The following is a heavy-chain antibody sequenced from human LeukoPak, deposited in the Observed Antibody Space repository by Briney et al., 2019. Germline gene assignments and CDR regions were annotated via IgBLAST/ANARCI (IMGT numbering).Heavy chain of an antibody. Sequence: LPGRSLRLSCAASGFTFSGYGMHWVRQAPDKGLEWVAVIWYDGNNKYYADSVKGRFTISRDNSKNTLYLQMNSLRVEDTAVYYCAKDWGYTTMVSYYFDYWGQGALVTVSS. CDR1: GFTFSGYG. CDR2: IWYDGNNK. V-gene: IGHV3-33*06. J-gene: IGHJ4*02. D-gene: IGHD5-18*01. CDR3: AKDWGYTTMVSYYFDY.